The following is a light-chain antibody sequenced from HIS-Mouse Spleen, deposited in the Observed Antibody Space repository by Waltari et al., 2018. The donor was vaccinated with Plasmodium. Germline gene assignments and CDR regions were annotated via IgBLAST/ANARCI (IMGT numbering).Light chain of an antibody. V-gene: IGLV2-11*01. Sequence: QSALTQPRSVSGSPGQSVTISCTGTSSDVGGYNYVSWYQQHPGKAPKLMIYDVSNRPPGVPDRFSGSKSGNTASLTISGLQAEDEADYYCCSYAGSYTLVFGGGTKLTVL. CDR3: CSYAGSYTLV. J-gene: IGLJ2*01. CDR2: DVS. CDR1: SSDVGGYNY.